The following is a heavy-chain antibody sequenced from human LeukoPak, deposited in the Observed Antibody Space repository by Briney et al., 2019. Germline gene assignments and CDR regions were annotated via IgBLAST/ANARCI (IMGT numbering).Heavy chain of an antibody. Sequence: GGSLRLSCAASGFTFSSYAMSWVRQAPGKGLVWVSRIASDGSSTTYADSVKGRFSISRDNAKNTLYLQMNSLRVEDTAVYYCARGRPHGNDYWGQGTLVAVSS. CDR2: IASDGSST. D-gene: IGHD4-23*01. CDR3: ARGRPHGNDY. V-gene: IGHV3-74*01. J-gene: IGHJ4*02. CDR1: GFTFSSYA.